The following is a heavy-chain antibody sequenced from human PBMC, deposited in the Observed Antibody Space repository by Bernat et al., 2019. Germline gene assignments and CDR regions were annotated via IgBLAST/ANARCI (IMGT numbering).Heavy chain of an antibody. CDR1: GFTFSSYA. V-gene: IGHV3-23*01. CDR3: AKDVTAMVNLYFDY. Sequence: EVQLLESGGGLVQPGGSLRLSCAASGFTFSSYAMSWVRQAPGKGLEWVSAISGSGGSTYYADAVKGRFTISRDKSKNTLYLQMNSLRAEDTAVYYCAKDVTAMVNLYFDYWGQGTLVTVSS. CDR2: ISGSGGST. D-gene: IGHD5-18*01. J-gene: IGHJ4*02.